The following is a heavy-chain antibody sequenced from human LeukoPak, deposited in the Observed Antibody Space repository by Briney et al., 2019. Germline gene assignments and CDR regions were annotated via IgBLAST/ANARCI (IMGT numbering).Heavy chain of an antibody. V-gene: IGHV7-4-1*02. D-gene: IGHD3-22*01. CDR2: INTNTGNP. Sequence: GASVKVSCKASGYTFTSYAMNWVRQAPGQGLEWMGWINTNTGNPTYAQGFTGRFVFSLDTSVSTAYLQISSLKAEDTAVYYCARVDDSSGSYAFDIWGQGTKVTVSS. CDR1: GYTFTSYA. CDR3: ARVDDSSGSYAFDI. J-gene: IGHJ3*02.